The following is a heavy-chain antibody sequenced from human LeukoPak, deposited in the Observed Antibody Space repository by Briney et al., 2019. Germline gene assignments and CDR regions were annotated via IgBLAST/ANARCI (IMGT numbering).Heavy chain of an antibody. Sequence: PSETLSLTCTVSGGSISSYYWSWIRQPAGKGLEWIGRIYTSVSTNYNPSHKIRVTMSVDTSKNQFSLKLSSVTAADTAVYYCARDDSGYSYGTFDYWGQGTLVTVSS. CDR1: GGSISSYY. V-gene: IGHV4-4*07. D-gene: IGHD5-18*01. CDR3: ARDDSGYSYGTFDY. J-gene: IGHJ4*02. CDR2: IYTSVST.